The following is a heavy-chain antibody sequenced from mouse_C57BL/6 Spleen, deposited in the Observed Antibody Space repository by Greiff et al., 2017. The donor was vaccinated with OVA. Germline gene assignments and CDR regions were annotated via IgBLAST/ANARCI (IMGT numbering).Heavy chain of an antibody. CDR3: ARSREGYRFAY. J-gene: IGHJ3*01. V-gene: IGHV1-19*01. D-gene: IGHD2-2*01. CDR1: GYTFTDYY. Sequence: VQLQQSGPVLVKPGASVKMSCKASGYTFTDYYMNWVKQSHGKSLEWIGVINPYNGGTSYNQKFKGKATLTVDKSSSTAYMELNSLTSEDSAVYYCARSREGYRFAYWGQGTLVTVSA. CDR2: INPYNGGT.